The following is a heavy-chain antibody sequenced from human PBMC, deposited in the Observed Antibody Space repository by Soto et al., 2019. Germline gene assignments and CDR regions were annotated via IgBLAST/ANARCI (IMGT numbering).Heavy chain of an antibody. Sequence: GGSLRLSCAASGFTFSSYGMHWVRQAPGKGLEWVAVISYDGSNKYYADSVKGRFTISRDNSKNTLYLQMNSLRAEDTAVYYRAKENSSASLYYYYSGMDVWGQGTTVTVSS. D-gene: IGHD6-25*01. CDR1: GFTFSSYG. CDR3: AKENSSASLYYYYSGMDV. CDR2: ISYDGSNK. V-gene: IGHV3-30*18. J-gene: IGHJ6*02.